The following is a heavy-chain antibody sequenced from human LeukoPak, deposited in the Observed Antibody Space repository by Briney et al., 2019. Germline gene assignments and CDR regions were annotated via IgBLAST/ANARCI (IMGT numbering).Heavy chain of an antibody. CDR1: GFTFSIHT. D-gene: IGHD5-18*01. CDR2: ISTTSSYI. V-gene: IGHV3-21*01. J-gene: IGHJ4*02. CDR3: ARVVNSYGPVDY. Sequence: GGSLRLSCAASGFTFSIHTMSWVRQAPGKGLGWVSCISTTSSYIYYADSVKGRFTISRDNAKNSLYLQMNSLRAEDTAVYYCARVVNSYGPVDYWGQGTLVTVSS.